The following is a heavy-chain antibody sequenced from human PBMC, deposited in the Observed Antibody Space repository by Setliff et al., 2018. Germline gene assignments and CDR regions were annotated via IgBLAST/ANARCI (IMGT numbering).Heavy chain of an antibody. CDR1: GDSFNNYA. V-gene: IGHV1-69*05. Sequence: GASVKVSCKASGDSFNNYAISWVRQAPGQGLEWMGGIIPMFGTPAYAQKFQDRVTITTDESTSTAYMELSSLRSEDTAMYYCAREGVETRSSTDYRYYMDVWGKGTTVTVSS. CDR2: IIPMFGTP. J-gene: IGHJ6*03. D-gene: IGHD1-1*01. CDR3: AREGVETRSSTDYRYYMDV.